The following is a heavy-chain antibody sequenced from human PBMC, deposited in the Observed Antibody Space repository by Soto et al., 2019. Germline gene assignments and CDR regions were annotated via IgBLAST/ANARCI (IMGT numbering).Heavy chain of an antibody. V-gene: IGHV3-74*01. J-gene: IGHJ4*02. CDR3: ARPRYDGSGSPFDY. CDR2: LNTDGSST. CDR1: GFTFSSYW. D-gene: IGHD3-22*01. Sequence: EVQLVESGGGLVQPGGSLRLSCAASGFTFSSYWMHWVRQAPGKGLVWVSRLNTDGSSTTYADSVKGRFTISRDNAKNTLFLQMNSLRAEDTAVYYCARPRYDGSGSPFDYWGQGTLVPVSS.